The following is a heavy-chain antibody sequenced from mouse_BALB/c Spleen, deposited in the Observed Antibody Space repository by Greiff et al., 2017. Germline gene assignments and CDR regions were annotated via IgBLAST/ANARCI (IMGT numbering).Heavy chain of an antibody. CDR1: GFTFSSYA. Sequence: EVKLVESGGGLVKPGGSLKLSCAASGFTFSSYAMSWVRQTPEKRLEWVATISSGGSYTYYPDSVKGRFTISRDNAKNTLYLQMSSLRSEDTAMYYCARPSTYDGYFFAYWGQGTLVTVSA. CDR2: ISSGGSYT. J-gene: IGHJ3*01. D-gene: IGHD2-3*01. CDR3: ARPSTYDGYFFAY. V-gene: IGHV5-9-3*01.